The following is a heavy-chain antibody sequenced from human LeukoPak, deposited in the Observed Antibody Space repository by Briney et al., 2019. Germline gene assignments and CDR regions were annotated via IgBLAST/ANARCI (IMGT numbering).Heavy chain of an antibody. CDR2: VSKYTGNA. Sequence: ASVRVSCKASNYTFSDYDVTWVRRAPGQGLEWMGWVSKYTGNADYAPKFQGRVSMTTDTSTRTAYMELRGLRPDDTAVYFCAREDDRSFGAYDCWGQGTLVTVS. V-gene: IGHV1-18*01. J-gene: IGHJ4*02. CDR3: AREDDRSFGAYDC. CDR1: NYTFSDYD. D-gene: IGHD4-17*01.